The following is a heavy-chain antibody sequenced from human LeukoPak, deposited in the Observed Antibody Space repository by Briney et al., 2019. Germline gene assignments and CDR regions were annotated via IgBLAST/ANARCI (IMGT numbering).Heavy chain of an antibody. CDR1: GGTFSSYA. CDR2: IIPTFGIA. V-gene: IGHV1-69*04. Sequence: ASVKVSCKASGGTFSSYAISWVRQAPGQGLEWMGRIIPTFGIANYAQKFQGRVTITADKSTSTAYMELSSLRSEDTAVYYCARDASLEGESHYGMDVWGQGTTVTVSS. CDR3: ARDASLEGESHYGMDV. D-gene: IGHD3-16*01. J-gene: IGHJ6*02.